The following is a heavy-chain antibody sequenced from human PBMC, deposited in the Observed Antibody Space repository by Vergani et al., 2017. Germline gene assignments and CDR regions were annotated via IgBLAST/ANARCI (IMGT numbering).Heavy chain of an antibody. V-gene: IGHV4-59*01. Sequence: VRLQESGPGLVKPSETLSLTCSVSGGSMSGYYWSWIRQPPGKELEWIGYMYHSGSTNYNPSLETRVTISGDTSKNQFSLKLNAVTAADTAVYYCTRGWYYDSIAYWAYWVQGTLVTVSS. J-gene: IGHJ4*02. CDR2: MYHSGST. D-gene: IGHD3-22*01. CDR3: TRGWYYDSIAYWAY. CDR1: GGSMSGYY.